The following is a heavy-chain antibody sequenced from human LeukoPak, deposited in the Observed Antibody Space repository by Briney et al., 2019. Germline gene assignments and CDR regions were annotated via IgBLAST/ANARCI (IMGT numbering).Heavy chain of an antibody. V-gene: IGHV1-18*01. Sequence: ASVKVSCKASGYTFTSYGISWVRQAPGQGLEWMGWISAYNGNTNYTQKLQGRVTMTTDTSTSTAYMELRSLRSDDTAVYYCARDHDYGDYGNWFGPWGQGTLVTVSS. D-gene: IGHD4-17*01. CDR3: ARDHDYGDYGNWFGP. CDR2: ISAYNGNT. J-gene: IGHJ5*02. CDR1: GYTFTSYG.